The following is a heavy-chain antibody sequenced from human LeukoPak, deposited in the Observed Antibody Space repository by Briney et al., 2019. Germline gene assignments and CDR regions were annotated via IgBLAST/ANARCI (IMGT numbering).Heavy chain of an antibody. CDR3: ARSPRGYSFYFDY. J-gene: IGHJ4*02. CDR1: GVTFSSYE. D-gene: IGHD3-22*01. CDR2: ISSSGSTI. Sequence: PGGSLRLSCAASGVTFSSYEMNWVRQAPGKGLEWVSYISSSGSTIYYADSVKGRFTISRDNAKNSLYLQMNSLRAEDTAVYYCARSPRGYSFYFDYWGQGTLVTVSS. V-gene: IGHV3-48*03.